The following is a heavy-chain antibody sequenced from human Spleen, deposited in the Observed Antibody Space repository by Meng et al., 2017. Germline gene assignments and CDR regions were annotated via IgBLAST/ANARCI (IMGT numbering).Heavy chain of an antibody. D-gene: IGHD2-15*01. CDR3: ARQKDGGLAF. CDR1: GDSISSNSSA. J-gene: IGHJ4*02. V-gene: IGHV6-1*01. Sequence: LQHSAPGLCNPSPPLALTCAIPGDSISSNSSAWNCLRQSPSRGLEWLGRTYYSSKWYNDYAGSVKSRITVNPDTSKNQFSLLLNSVTPEDTAVYYCARQKDGGLAFWGQGTLVTVSS. CDR2: TYYSSKWYN.